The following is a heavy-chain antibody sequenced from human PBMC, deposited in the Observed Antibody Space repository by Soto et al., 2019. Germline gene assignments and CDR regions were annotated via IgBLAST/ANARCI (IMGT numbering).Heavy chain of an antibody. CDR2: ISGSGGST. Sequence: PGGSLRLSCAASGFTFSSYAMSWVRQAPGKGLEWVSAISGSGGSTYYADSVKGRFTISRDNSKNTLYLQMNSLRAEGTAVYYCAKSPVGLREPNWFDPWGQGTLVTVSS. J-gene: IGHJ5*02. D-gene: IGHD1-26*01. CDR1: GFTFSSYA. CDR3: AKSPVGLREPNWFDP. V-gene: IGHV3-23*01.